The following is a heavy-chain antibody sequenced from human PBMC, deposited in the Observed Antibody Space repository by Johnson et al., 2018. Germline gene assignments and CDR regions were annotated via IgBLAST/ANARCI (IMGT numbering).Heavy chain of an antibody. CDR2: ISWNSGTV. CDR3: AKDFDWGYDILTGLEY. D-gene: IGHD3-9*01. V-gene: IGHV3-9*01. Sequence: VQLVESGGALVQPGRSLRLSCAATGFTFDDYATHWVRQAPGKGLEWVSGISWNSGTVGYAGSVEGRFTLSRDNSKNTLYLQMNSRRAEDTAIYYWAKDFDWGYDILTGLEYWGQGTLVTVSS. CDR1: GFTFDDYA. J-gene: IGHJ4*02.